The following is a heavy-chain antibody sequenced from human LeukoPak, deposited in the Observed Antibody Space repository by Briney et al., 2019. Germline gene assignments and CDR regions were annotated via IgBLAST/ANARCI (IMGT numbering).Heavy chain of an antibody. CDR3: ARDRNDYGNAFDI. Sequence: ASVTVSCKASGYTFTSYDLNWVRQATGQGLEWMGWMNPSSGNTVYVQKLQGRVTINRNTSVSTAYMELSSLRSEDTAVYYCARDRNDYGNAFDIWGQGTMVTVSS. D-gene: IGHD4-17*01. J-gene: IGHJ3*02. V-gene: IGHV1-8*01. CDR1: GYTFTSYD. CDR2: MNPSSGNT.